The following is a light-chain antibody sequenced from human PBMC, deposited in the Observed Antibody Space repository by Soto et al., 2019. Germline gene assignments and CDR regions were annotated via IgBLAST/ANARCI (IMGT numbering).Light chain of an antibody. Sequence: QPVLTQPPSASGTPGQRVPISCSGSRSNIGSNTVNWYQQLPGTAPKLLIHRNNQRPSGVPDRFSGSKSGTSASLAISGLQSEDEADYYCAAWDDSLNGVVFGGGTKLTVL. CDR1: RSNIGSNT. CDR2: RNN. V-gene: IGLV1-44*01. CDR3: AAWDDSLNGVV. J-gene: IGLJ2*01.